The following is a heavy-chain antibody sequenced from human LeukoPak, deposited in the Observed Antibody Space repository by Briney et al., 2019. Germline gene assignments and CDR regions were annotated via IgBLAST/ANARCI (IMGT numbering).Heavy chain of an antibody. J-gene: IGHJ3*02. Sequence: PGGSLRLSCAASGFTFSSYAMHWVRQAPGKGLEWVAVTSYDGSNKYYADSVKGRFTISRDNSKNTLYLQMNSLRAEDTAVYYCARALARGPDAFDIWGQGTMVTVSS. V-gene: IGHV3-30-3*01. CDR3: ARALARGPDAFDI. CDR2: TSYDGSNK. CDR1: GFTFSSYA.